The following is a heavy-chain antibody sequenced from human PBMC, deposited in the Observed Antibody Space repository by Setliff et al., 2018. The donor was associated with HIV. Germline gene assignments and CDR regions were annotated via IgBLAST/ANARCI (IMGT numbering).Heavy chain of an antibody. V-gene: IGHV4-30-4*08. CDR3: ASLKGHYFDTSGYYNNWFDP. J-gene: IGHJ5*02. D-gene: IGHD3-22*01. Sequence: SETLSLTCTVSDASITADTFYWNWLRQPPGKGPEWIGYIHNSGTTHYNPVFESRLIISLDMSNNRFSLNLASVTAADTAVYYCASLKGHYFDTSGYYNNWFDPWGQGTLVTVSS. CDR2: IHNSGTT. CDR1: DASITADTFY.